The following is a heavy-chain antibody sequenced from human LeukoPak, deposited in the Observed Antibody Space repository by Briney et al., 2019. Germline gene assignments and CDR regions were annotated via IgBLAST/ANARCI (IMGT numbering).Heavy chain of an antibody. J-gene: IGHJ4*02. V-gene: IGHV3-48*03. CDR1: GFTFSSYA. D-gene: IGHD3-10*01. Sequence: GGSLRLSCAASGFTFSSYAMHWVRQAPGKGLEWISYISSGGTTIYYADSVKGRFTISRDNAKNSLYLQMNSLRAEDTAVYYCARDGYGSGSYCFDYWGQGTLVTVSS. CDR2: ISSGGTTI. CDR3: ARDGYGSGSYCFDY.